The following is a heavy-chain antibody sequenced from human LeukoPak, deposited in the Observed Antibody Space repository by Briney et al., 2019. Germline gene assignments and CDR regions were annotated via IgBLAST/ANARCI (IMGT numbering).Heavy chain of an antibody. CDR3: ARGGGDVDTAIPPYFDY. CDR2: INWNGGST. J-gene: IGHJ4*02. D-gene: IGHD5-18*01. Sequence: GESLQISCAASGFTFDDYGMSWVRQAPGKGLEWVSGINWNGGSTGYADSVKGRFTISRDNAKNSLYLQMNSLRAEDTALYYCARGGGDVDTAIPPYFDYWGQGTLVTVSS. V-gene: IGHV3-20*04. CDR1: GFTFDDYG.